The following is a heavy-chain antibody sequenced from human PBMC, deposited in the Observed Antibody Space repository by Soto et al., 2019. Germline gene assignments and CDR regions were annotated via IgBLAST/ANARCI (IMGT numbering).Heavy chain of an antibody. J-gene: IGHJ4*02. Sequence: QVQLVQSGAEVKKPGASVKVSCKASGYTFTSYDINWVRQATGQGLEWMGWMNPNSGNTGYAQKFQGRVTMTRNTSIRTTHMELSSLGCEDRAVYYCAIYSSSWQNDYWGQGTLVTVSS. V-gene: IGHV1-8*01. CDR1: GYTFTSYD. CDR2: MNPNSGNT. CDR3: AIYSSSWQNDY. D-gene: IGHD6-13*01.